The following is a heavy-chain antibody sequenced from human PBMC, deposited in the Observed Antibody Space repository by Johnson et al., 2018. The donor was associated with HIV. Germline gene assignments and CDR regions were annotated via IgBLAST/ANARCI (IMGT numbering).Heavy chain of an antibody. CDR3: AKDPSTVTTFYAFDI. D-gene: IGHD4-17*01. Sequence: EVQLVESGGGVVRPGESLRLSCAASGFIFDDFGMNWVRHAPGKGLEWVSDVNWNGARTGYADSVKGRFTISRDNSKNTLYLQMNSLRADDTAVYYCAKDPSTVTTFYAFDIWGQGTMVTVSS. CDR1: GFIFDDFG. V-gene: IGHV3-20*04. J-gene: IGHJ3*02. CDR2: VNWNGART.